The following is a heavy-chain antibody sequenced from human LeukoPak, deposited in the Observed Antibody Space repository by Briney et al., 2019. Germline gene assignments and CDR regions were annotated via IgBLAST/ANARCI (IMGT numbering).Heavy chain of an antibody. D-gene: IGHD3-3*01. CDR2: IYYSGST. J-gene: IGHJ4*02. CDR1: GGSISSSSYY. CDR3: ARSGSLRFLEQRLERFDY. V-gene: IGHV4-39*01. Sequence: SETLSLTCTVSGGSISSSSYYWGWIRQPPGKGLEWIGSIYYSGSTYYNPSLKSRVTISVDTSKNQFSLKLSSVTAADTAVYYCARSGSLRFLEQRLERFDYWGQGTLVTVSS.